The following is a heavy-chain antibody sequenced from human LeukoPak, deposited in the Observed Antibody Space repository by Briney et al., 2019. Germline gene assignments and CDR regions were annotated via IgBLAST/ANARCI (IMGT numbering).Heavy chain of an antibody. CDR1: GYTLTDYY. CDR3: ARASGSGYYGMDV. D-gene: IGHD5-12*01. V-gene: IGHV1-2*02. J-gene: IGHJ6*02. Sequence: GASVKVSCKTSGYTLTDYYMHWVRQAPGQGLKWMGWINPKNGGTKYTQKFQDRVTMTRDTSISTVYMELSSLRSDDTAVYYCARASGSGYYGMDVWGQGTTVTVSS. CDR2: INPKNGGT.